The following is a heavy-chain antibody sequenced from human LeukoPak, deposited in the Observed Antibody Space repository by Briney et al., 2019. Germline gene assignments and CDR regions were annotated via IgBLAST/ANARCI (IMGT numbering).Heavy chain of an antibody. CDR3: AKSRGYWLWFGEPGEY. D-gene: IGHD3-10*01. CDR2: ISGSGGST. CDR1: GFTFSSYA. Sequence: PGGSLRLSCAASGFTFSSYAMSWLRQAPGKGLEWVSAISGSGGSTYYADSVKGRFTISRDNSKNTLYLQMNSLRAEDTAVYYCAKSRGYWLWFGEPGEYWGQGTLVTVSS. J-gene: IGHJ4*02. V-gene: IGHV3-23*01.